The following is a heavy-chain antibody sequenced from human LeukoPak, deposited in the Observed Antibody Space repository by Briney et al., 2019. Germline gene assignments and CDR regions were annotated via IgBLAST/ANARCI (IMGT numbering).Heavy chain of an antibody. D-gene: IGHD3-22*01. Sequence: ASVKVSCKASGGTFSSYAISWVRQAPGQGLEWMGGIIPIFGTANYAHKFQGRVTITAEESTSTAYMELSSLRSEDTAVYYCARSNVGYYDSSGYYYKHWGQGTLVTVSS. CDR2: IIPIFGTA. J-gene: IGHJ1*01. CDR3: ARSNVGYYDSSGYYYKH. CDR1: GGTFSSYA. V-gene: IGHV1-69*01.